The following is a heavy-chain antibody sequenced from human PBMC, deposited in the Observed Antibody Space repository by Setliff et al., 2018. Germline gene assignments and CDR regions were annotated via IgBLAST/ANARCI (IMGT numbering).Heavy chain of an antibody. CDR3: ARGGDILTGDPPWAFGI. CDR2: INPNSGGT. CDR1: GYTFTGYY. Sequence: GASVKVSCKASGYTFTGYYVHWVRQAPGQGLEWMGWINPNSGGTDYTQKFQGRVTVTRDTSISTAYMELSRLRSDDTAVYYCARGGDILTGDPPWAFGIWGHGTMVTVSS. D-gene: IGHD3-9*01. V-gene: IGHV1-2*02. J-gene: IGHJ3*02.